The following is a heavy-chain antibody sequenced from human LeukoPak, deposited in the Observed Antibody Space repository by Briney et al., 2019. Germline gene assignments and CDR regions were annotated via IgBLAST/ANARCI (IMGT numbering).Heavy chain of an antibody. J-gene: IGHJ5*02. CDR2: ISVYNGNR. D-gene: IGHD6-19*01. Sequence: ASVKVSCKASGYTFTSYGISWVRQAPGQGLEWMGWISVYNGNRNYAQKVQGRVTMTTDTSTSTAYMELRSLRSDDTAVYYCARESVAGLARWFDPWGQGTLVTVSS. V-gene: IGHV1-18*01. CDR1: GYTFTSYG. CDR3: ARESVAGLARWFDP.